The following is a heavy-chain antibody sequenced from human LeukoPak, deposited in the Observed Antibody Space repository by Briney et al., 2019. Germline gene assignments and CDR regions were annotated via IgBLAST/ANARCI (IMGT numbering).Heavy chain of an antibody. J-gene: IGHJ3*02. CDR3: ARYYYDSSGYTNDDAFGI. V-gene: IGHV4-59*01. CDR2: IYYSGST. CDR1: GGSISSYY. Sequence: MASETLSLTCTVSGGSISSYYWSWIRQPPGKGLEWIGYIYYSGSTNYNPSLKSRVTISVDTSKNQFSLKLSSVTAADTAVYYCARYYYDSSGYTNDDAFGIWGQGTMVTVSS. D-gene: IGHD3-22*01.